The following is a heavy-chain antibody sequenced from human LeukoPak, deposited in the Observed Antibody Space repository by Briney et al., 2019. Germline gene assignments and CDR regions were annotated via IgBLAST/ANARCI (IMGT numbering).Heavy chain of an antibody. CDR1: GFTFSSYS. J-gene: IGHJ4*02. CDR2: IWSDGNNK. D-gene: IGHD6-13*01. CDR3: ARGQPGVAAAGNLDY. Sequence: GGSLRLSCAASGFTFSSYSMNWVRQAPGKGLEWVAIIWSDGNNKYYADSVEGRFTISRDTSKNTLFLQMNSLRAEDTAVYYCARGQPGVAAAGNLDYWGQGTLVTVSS. V-gene: IGHV3-33*08.